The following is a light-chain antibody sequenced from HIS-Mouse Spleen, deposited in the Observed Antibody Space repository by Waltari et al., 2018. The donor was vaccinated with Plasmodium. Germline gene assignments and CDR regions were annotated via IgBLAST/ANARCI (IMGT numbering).Light chain of an antibody. CDR1: PSLLHSNGYNY. V-gene: IGKV2-28*01. J-gene: IGKJ4*01. Sequence: DIVMTQSPLSLPVTPGEPASISCRSSPSLLHSNGYNYLDWYLQRPGQSPQLLLDLGSELASGVPDRCSGSGAGTDFTLKISRVEAEDVGFYYGMQALQTLTFGGGTKVEIK. CDR2: LGS. CDR3: MQALQTLT.